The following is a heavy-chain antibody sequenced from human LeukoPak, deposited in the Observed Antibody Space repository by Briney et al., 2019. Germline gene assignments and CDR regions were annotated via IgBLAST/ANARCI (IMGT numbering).Heavy chain of an antibody. CDR2: ISGSGGTK. Sequence: GGSLRLSCEASGFIFGNYAMSWVRQAPGKGLEWVSSISGSGGTKYYVESVKGRFTISRGNSKNTVYLQMHSLKAEDTALYYCAKERVKLAARPVGLDYWGQGTLVTVSS. CDR1: GFIFGNYA. V-gene: IGHV3-23*01. D-gene: IGHD6-6*01. CDR3: AKERVKLAARPVGLDY. J-gene: IGHJ4*02.